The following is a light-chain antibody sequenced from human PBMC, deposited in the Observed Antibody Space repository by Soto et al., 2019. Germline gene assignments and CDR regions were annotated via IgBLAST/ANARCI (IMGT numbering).Light chain of an antibody. Sequence: EIVLTQSPGTLSRSPVARATLSCTASQSVSSYLAWYQQKPGQAPRLLIYDASNRATGIPARFSGSGSGTDFTLTISSLEPEDFAVYYCQQRSNWPPINFGQGTRLEI. CDR2: DAS. CDR1: QSVSSY. V-gene: IGKV3-11*01. J-gene: IGKJ5*01. CDR3: QQRSNWPPIN.